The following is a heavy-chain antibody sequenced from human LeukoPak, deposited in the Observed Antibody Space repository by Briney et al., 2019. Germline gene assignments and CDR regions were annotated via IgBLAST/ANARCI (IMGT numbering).Heavy chain of an antibody. Sequence: ASVKVSCKASGYTFTGYYMHWVRQAPGQGLEWMGWINPNSGGTNYAQKFQGRVTMTRDMSTSTVYMELSSLRSEDTAVYYCARVFNDSTLYFDYWGQGTLVTVSS. V-gene: IGHV1-2*02. CDR3: ARVFNDSTLYFDY. CDR1: GYTFTGYY. D-gene: IGHD3-16*01. J-gene: IGHJ4*02. CDR2: INPNSGGT.